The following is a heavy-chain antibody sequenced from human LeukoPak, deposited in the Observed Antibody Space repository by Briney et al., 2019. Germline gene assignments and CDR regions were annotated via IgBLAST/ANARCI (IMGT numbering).Heavy chain of an antibody. CDR1: GGSLSSYY. CDR3: ARDRPSLYGDYYFDY. J-gene: IGHJ4*02. V-gene: IGHV4-59*12. Sequence: SETLSLTCTVSGGSLSSYYWSWIRQPPGKGLEWIGYIYYSGSTNYNPSLKSRVIISVDTSKNQFSLKLSSVTAADTAVYYCARDRPSLYGDYYFDYWGQGTLVTVSS. CDR2: IYYSGST. D-gene: IGHD4-17*01.